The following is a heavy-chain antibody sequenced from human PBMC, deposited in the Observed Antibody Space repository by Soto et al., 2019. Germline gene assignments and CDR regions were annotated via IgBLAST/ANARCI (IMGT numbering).Heavy chain of an antibody. V-gene: IGHV1-24*01. CDR1: GYTLTELS. Sequence: ASVKVSCKVSGYTLTELSMHWVRQAPGKGLEWMGGFDPEDGETIYAQKFQGRVTMTEDTSTDTAYMELSSLRSEDTAVYYCATAQYDYIWGSYDYWGQGTLVTVSS. D-gene: IGHD3-16*01. J-gene: IGHJ4*02. CDR3: ATAQYDYIWGSYDY. CDR2: FDPEDGET.